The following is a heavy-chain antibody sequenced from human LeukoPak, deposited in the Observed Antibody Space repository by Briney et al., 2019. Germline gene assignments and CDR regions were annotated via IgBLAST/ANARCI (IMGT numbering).Heavy chain of an antibody. Sequence: ASVKVSCKASGGTFSSYAISWVRQAPGQGLEWMGWINAGNGNTKYSQKFQGRVTITRDTSASTAYMELSSLRSEDTAVYYCAREDPSVYSGYDSSCYYGMDVWGQGTTVTVSS. CDR2: INAGNGNT. CDR1: GGTFSSYA. J-gene: IGHJ6*02. CDR3: AREDPSVYSGYDSSCYYGMDV. V-gene: IGHV1-3*01. D-gene: IGHD5-12*01.